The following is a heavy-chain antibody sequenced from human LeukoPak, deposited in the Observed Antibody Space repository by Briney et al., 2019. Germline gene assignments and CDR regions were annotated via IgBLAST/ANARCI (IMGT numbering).Heavy chain of an antibody. J-gene: IGHJ5*02. V-gene: IGHV4-4*02. Sequence: SETLSLTCAVSGGSISSSNWWSWVRQPPGKGLGWIGEIYHSGSTNYNPSLKSRVTISVDTSKNQFSLKLSSVTAADTAVYYCASIKYGSGSYYRGTWFDPWGQGTLVTVSS. CDR2: IYHSGST. CDR3: ASIKYGSGSYYRGTWFDP. CDR1: GGSISSSNW. D-gene: IGHD3-10*01.